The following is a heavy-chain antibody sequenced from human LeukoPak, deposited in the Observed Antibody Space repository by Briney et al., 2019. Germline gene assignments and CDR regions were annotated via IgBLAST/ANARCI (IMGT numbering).Heavy chain of an antibody. CDR2: IIPIFGTA. CDR1: GGTCISYA. J-gene: IGHJ4*02. D-gene: IGHD2-8*01. CDR3: ARPPHCTNGVCDDY. Sequence: GASVKVSCKASGGTCISYAISWVRQAPGQGLEWMGGIIPIFGTANYAQKFQGRVTITADESTSTAYMELSSLRSEDTAVYYCARPPHCTNGVCDDYWGQGTLVTVSS. V-gene: IGHV1-69*13.